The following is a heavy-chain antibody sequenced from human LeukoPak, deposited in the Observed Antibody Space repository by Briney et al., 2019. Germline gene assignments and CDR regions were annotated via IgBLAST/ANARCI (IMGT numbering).Heavy chain of an antibody. CDR3: ASSRSGSYYVPFDY. Sequence: ASVKVSCKASGNTFSRYHMYWVRQAPGQGLEWMGGIIPIFGTANYAQKFQGRVTITADESMSTAYMELSSLRSEDTAVYYCASSRSGSYYVPFDYWGQGTLVTVSS. D-gene: IGHD1-26*01. CDR2: IIPIFGTA. CDR1: GNTFSRYH. J-gene: IGHJ4*02. V-gene: IGHV1-69*13.